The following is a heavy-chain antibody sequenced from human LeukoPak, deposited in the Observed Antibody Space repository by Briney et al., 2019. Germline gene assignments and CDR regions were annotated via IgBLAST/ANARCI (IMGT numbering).Heavy chain of an antibody. CDR1: GFTFSSYS. Sequence: GGSLRLSCAASGFTFSSYSMNWVRQAPGKGLEWVSYISSSSSTIYYADSVKGRFTIPRDNAKNSLYLQMNSLRAEDTAVYYCATSGASFYYDSRGFDYWGQGTLVTVSS. CDR2: ISSSSSTI. V-gene: IGHV3-48*04. CDR3: ATSGASFYYDSRGFDY. D-gene: IGHD3-22*01. J-gene: IGHJ4*02.